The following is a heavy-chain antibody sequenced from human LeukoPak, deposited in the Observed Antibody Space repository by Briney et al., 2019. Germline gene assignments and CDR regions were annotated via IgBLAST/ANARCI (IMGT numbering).Heavy chain of an antibody. V-gene: IGHV1-2*02. CDR2: INPNSGGT. J-gene: IGHJ4*02. D-gene: IGHD2-15*01. CDR3: ARPYCSGGSCYGKYYFDY. CDR1: GYTFTVNY. Sequence: ASVKVSFKSSGYTFTVNYMHWVRHPPGQGLEWMGWINPNSGGTNYAQKFQGRVTMTRDTSISTAYMELSRLRSDDTAVYYCARPYCSGGSCYGKYYFDYWGQGTLVTVSS.